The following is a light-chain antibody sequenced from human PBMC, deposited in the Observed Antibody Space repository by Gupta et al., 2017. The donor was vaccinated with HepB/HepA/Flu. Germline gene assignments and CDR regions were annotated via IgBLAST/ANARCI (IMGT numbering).Light chain of an antibody. Sequence: EIVLTQSPGTLSLSLGERTTLSCRASQSVSSSYLAWYQQKPGQAPSLLIHGASSRATGIPNRFSGSGSGTDFSLTITRLEPEDFAVYYCQQYSSSPWTFGQGTKVEIK. CDR3: QQYSSSPWT. J-gene: IGKJ1*01. CDR2: GAS. CDR1: QSVSSSY. V-gene: IGKV3-20*01.